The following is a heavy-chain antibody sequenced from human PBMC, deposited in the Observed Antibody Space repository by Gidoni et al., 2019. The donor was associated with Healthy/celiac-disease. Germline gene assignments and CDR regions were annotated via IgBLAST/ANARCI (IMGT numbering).Heavy chain of an antibody. CDR2: INHSGST. CDR3: ASGGFGERGLDY. Sequence: QVQLQQWGAGLLKPSETLSLTCAVYGGSFSGYYWSWIRQPPGKGLEWIGEINHSGSTNYNPSLKSRVPISVDPSNNQFSLKLSSVTAADTAVYYCASGGFGERGLDYWGQGTLVTVSS. V-gene: IGHV4-34*01. D-gene: IGHD3-10*01. J-gene: IGHJ4*02. CDR1: GGSFSGYY.